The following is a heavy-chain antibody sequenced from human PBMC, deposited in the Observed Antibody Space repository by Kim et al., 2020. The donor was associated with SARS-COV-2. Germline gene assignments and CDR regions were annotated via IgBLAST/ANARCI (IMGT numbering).Heavy chain of an antibody. Sequence: YAQKFQGRVTMTRDTSTSTVYMELSSLRSEDTAVYYCARYGEYSRGAFDIWGQGTMVTVSS. CDR3: ARYGEYSRGAFDI. J-gene: IGHJ3*02. V-gene: IGHV1-46*01. D-gene: IGHD5-12*01.